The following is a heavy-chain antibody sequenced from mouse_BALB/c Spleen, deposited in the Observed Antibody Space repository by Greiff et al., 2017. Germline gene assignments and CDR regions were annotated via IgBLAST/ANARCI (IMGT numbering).Heavy chain of an antibody. D-gene: IGHD3-1*01. CDR1: GFTFSDYY. CDR3: ARGSLGDGGFDY. Sequence: EVQLVESGGGLVKPGGSLKLSCAASGFTFSDYYMNWVRQTPEKRLEWVATISDGGSYTYYPDSVKGRFTISRDNAKNNLYLQMSSLKSEDTAMYYCARGSLGDGGFDYWGQGTTLTVSS. V-gene: IGHV5-4*02. CDR2: ISDGGSYT. J-gene: IGHJ2*01.